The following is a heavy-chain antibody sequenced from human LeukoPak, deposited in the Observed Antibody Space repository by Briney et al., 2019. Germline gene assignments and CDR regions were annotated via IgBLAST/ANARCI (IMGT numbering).Heavy chain of an antibody. CDR3: TREDRPYCPSAN. Sequence: SSGTLSLTCGVSGGSIDITNYWSWVRQAPGKGLEWIGEIAHGGTTNYNPSLRSRVAMSFDRANNQFSLSLTSVTAADTAVYYCTREDRPYCPSANWGQGVLVTVSS. V-gene: IGHV4-4*02. J-gene: IGHJ4*02. D-gene: IGHD1-26*01. CDR1: GGSIDITNY. CDR2: IAHGGTT.